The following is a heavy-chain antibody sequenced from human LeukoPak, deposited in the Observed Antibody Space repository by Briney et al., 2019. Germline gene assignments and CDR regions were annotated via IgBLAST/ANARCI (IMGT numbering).Heavy chain of an antibody. CDR3: AKESMTTVTTFDY. V-gene: IGHV3-30*02. CDR2: IRYDGSNK. J-gene: IGHJ4*02. Sequence: GGSPRLSCAASGFTFSSYGMHWVRQAPGKGLEWVAFIRYDGSNKYYADSVKGRFTISRDNSKNTLYLQMNSLRAEDTAVYYCAKESMTTVTTFDYWGQGTLVTVSS. D-gene: IGHD4-17*01. CDR1: GFTFSSYG.